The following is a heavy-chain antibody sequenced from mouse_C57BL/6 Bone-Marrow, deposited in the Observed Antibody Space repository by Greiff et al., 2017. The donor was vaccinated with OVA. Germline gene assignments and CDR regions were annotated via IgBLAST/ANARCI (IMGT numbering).Heavy chain of an antibody. Sequence: EVMLVESGGGLVQPGESLKLSCESNEYEFPSPDMSWVRKTPEKRLELVAAINSDGGSTYYPDTMERRFIISRDNTKKTLYLQMSSLRSEDTALYYCASYYGNYGYAMDYWGQGTSVTVSS. J-gene: IGHJ4*01. CDR2: INSDGGST. CDR1: EYEFPSPD. CDR3: ASYYGNYGYAMDY. V-gene: IGHV5-2*01. D-gene: IGHD2-1*01.